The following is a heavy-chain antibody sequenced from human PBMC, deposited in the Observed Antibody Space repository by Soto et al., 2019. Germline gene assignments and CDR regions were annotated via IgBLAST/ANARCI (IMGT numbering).Heavy chain of an antibody. V-gene: IGHV3-21*01. CDR3: ARDQGNGLTSWGWFDP. CDR1: GFTLNIYG. Sequence: EVQLVESGGGLVKPGGSLRLSCAASGFTLNIYGLHWVRQAPGKGLEWVSSISSGSSNTYYADSVRGRFNISRDNAANSMFLQMNSLRAEDTAVYYCARDQGNGLTSWGWFDPWGQGVLVTVSS. D-gene: IGHD6-19*01. CDR2: ISSGSSNT. J-gene: IGHJ5*02.